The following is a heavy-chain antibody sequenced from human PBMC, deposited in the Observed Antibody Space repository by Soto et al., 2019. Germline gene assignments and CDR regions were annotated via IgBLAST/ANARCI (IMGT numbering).Heavy chain of an antibody. CDR3: AREGLSSSWKNFDY. D-gene: IGHD6-13*01. V-gene: IGHV3-33*01. Sequence: VGSLRLSCASSGFTFSSYGMHWVRQAPGKGLEWVAVIWYDGSNKYYADSVKGRFTISRDNSKNTLYLQMNSLRAEDTAVYYCAREGLSSSWKNFDYWGQGTLVTVSS. CDR1: GFTFSSYG. J-gene: IGHJ4*02. CDR2: IWYDGSNK.